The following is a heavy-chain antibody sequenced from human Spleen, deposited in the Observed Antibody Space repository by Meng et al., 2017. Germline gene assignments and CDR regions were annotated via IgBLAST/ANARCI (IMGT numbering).Heavy chain of an antibody. CDR2: ISSNGGST. V-gene: IGHV3-64*02. J-gene: IGHJ6*02. CDR1: GFTFSDFA. Sequence: GESLKISCTASGFTFSDFAMHWVRQAPGKGLEYVSGISSNGGSTYYADSVKGRFTISRDNSKNTLYLQMGSLRAEDTAVYYCARDWRSDYELYYYYGMDVWGQGTTVTVSS. CDR3: ARDWRSDYELYYYYGMDV. D-gene: IGHD5-12*01.